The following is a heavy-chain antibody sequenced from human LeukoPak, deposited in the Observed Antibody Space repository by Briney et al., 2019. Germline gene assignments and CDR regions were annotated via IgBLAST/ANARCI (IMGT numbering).Heavy chain of an antibody. V-gene: IGHV1-69*04. Sequence: GASVKVSCKASGYTFTSYDISWVRQAPGQGLEWMGRIIPILGIANYAQKFQGRVTITADKSTSTAYMELSSLRSEDTAVYYCARNRQVGYCSGGSCAAYYYWGQGTLVTVSS. J-gene: IGHJ4*02. CDR3: ARNRQVGYCSGGSCAAYYY. D-gene: IGHD2-15*01. CDR2: IIPILGIA. CDR1: GYTFTSYD.